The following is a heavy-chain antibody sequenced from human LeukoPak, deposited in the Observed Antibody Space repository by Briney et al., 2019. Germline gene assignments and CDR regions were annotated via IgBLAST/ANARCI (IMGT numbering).Heavy chain of an antibody. CDR3: ARGRPDFWTNFYTYFLDS. D-gene: IGHD3/OR15-3a*01. J-gene: IGHJ4*02. V-gene: IGHV4-59*01. CDR1: AGSISSYY. CDR2: IYYSGST. Sequence: PSETLSLTCTVSAGSISSYYWTWIRQPPGKGLEWIGYIYYSGSTNYNPSLKSRVAISLDTSKNQFSLKVSSATAADTAIYYCARGRPDFWTNFYTYFLDSWGQGTLVTVSS.